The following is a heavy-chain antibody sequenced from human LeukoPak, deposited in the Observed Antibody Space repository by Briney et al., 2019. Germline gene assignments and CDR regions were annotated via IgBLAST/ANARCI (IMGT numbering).Heavy chain of an antibody. J-gene: IGHJ5*02. Sequence: SETLSLTCTVSGGSIRRHYWSRIRQSAGKGLEWMGRIYKSGSNSENTNYNPSLESRVTVAADTSNNQFSLTLSSVTAADTAVYYCARASLSIGGYSSFDPWGQGTLVTVSS. CDR1: GGSIRRHY. CDR2: IYKSGSNSENT. D-gene: IGHD2-15*01. V-gene: IGHV4-4*07. CDR3: ARASLSIGGYSSFDP.